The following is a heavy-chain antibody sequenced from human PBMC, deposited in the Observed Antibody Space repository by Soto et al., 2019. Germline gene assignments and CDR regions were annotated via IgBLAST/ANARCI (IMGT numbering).Heavy chain of an antibody. Sequence: QVQLVQSGAEVKKPGSSVKVSCKASGGTFGSYAISWVRQAPGQGLEWMGGIIPIPGTANYAQKFQGRVTIAADESTSTAYMELSSLRSEDTAVYYCARSQGSSTSLEFYYYDYYGVDVWGQGTTVTVCS. CDR2: IIPIPGTA. CDR1: GGTFGSYA. D-gene: IGHD2-2*01. V-gene: IGHV1-69*01. CDR3: ARSQGSSTSLEFYYYDYYGVDV. J-gene: IGHJ6*02.